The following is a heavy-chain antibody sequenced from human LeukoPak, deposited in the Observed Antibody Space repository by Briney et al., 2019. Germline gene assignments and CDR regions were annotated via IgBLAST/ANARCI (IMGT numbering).Heavy chain of an antibody. CDR3: ARAITNYGYIFDY. CDR2: I. J-gene: IGHJ4*02. V-gene: IGHV3-21*01. Sequence: GGSLRLSCAASGFTFSSYSMNWVRQAPGKGLEWVSSIKGRFTISRDNAKNSLYLQMNSLRAEDTAVYYCARAITNYGYIFDYWGQGTLVTVSS. CDR1: GFTFSSYS. D-gene: IGHD5-18*01.